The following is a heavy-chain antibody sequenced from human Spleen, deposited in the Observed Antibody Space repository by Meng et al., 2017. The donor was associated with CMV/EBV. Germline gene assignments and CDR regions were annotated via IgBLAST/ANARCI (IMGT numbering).Heavy chain of an antibody. CDR2: IKRDGSDI. CDR1: GFIFRSYW. Sequence: GESLKISCAASGFIFRSYWMTWVRQAPGKGLEWVANIKRDGSDIHYVDSVKGRFTISRDNAKNTLYLQMSSLRAEDTGFYYCARDSYGMDVWGQGTTVTVSS. J-gene: IGHJ6*02. V-gene: IGHV3-7*01. CDR3: ARDSYGMDV.